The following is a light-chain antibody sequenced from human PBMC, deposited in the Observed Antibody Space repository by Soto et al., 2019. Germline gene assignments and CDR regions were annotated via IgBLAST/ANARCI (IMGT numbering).Light chain of an antibody. V-gene: IGKV3-15*01. CDR3: QQYFEWPPMT. J-gene: IGKJ1*01. CDR2: GAS. CDR1: ETVATN. Sequence: EVMLIQSPATLSMSPGERATLSCRASETVATNLAWYQQKPGQAPRLLISGASTRAAGISDRFRGGGSGTEFTLTITSQRSEDSGTYYCQQYFEWPPMTFGQGTKVEI.